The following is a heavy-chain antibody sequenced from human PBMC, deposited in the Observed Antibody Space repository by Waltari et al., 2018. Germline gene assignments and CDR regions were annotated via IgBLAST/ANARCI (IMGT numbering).Heavy chain of an antibody. V-gene: IGHV3-23*01. Sequence: EVHLLASGGGLAQPGGSLRLSCAASGFNLISYAMSWVRQAPGKGLEWVSGISDSGVITKYADSVKGRFTVSRDNSKNTVFLQLNSLRAEDTAIYYCARHLYSIDYLELGNWGQGTLVTVSS. CDR1: GFNLISYA. CDR3: ARHLYSIDYLELGN. D-gene: IGHD3-22*01. J-gene: IGHJ4*02. CDR2: ISDSGVIT.